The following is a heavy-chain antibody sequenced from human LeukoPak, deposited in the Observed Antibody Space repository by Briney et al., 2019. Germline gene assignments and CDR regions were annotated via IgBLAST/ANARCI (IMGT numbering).Heavy chain of an antibody. V-gene: IGHV3-23*01. Sequence: AGGSLRLSCAASGLTFSSYAMDWVRQAPGKGLEWVSSISGSGGSTYYADSVKGRFTISRDNSENTLYLQMNSLRAEDTAVYYCAKALRIAHFDYWGQGALVTVSS. D-gene: IGHD2-21*01. CDR2: ISGSGGST. J-gene: IGHJ4*02. CDR3: AKALRIAHFDY. CDR1: GLTFSSYA.